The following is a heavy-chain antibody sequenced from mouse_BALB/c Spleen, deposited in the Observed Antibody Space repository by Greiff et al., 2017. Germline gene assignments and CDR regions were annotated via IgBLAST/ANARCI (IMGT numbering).Heavy chain of an antibody. D-gene: IGHD3-3*01. CDR1: GFTFSSYG. CDR3: AIGGAMDY. Sequence: EVNVVESGGDLVKPGGSLKLSCAASGFTFSSYGMSWVRQTPDKRLEWVATISSGGSYTYYPDSVKGRFTISRDNAKNTLYLQMSSLKSEDTAMYYCAIGGAMDYWGQGTSVTVSS. V-gene: IGHV5-6*01. J-gene: IGHJ4*01. CDR2: ISSGGSYT.